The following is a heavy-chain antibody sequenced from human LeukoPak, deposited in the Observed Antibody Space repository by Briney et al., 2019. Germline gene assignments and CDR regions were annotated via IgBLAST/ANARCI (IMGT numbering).Heavy chain of an antibody. V-gene: IGHV3-23*01. CDR2: IGATGVST. CDR3: AKDQGGYSAYGHLDY. Sequence: GGSLRLSCAASGFTFSNYIMIWVRQAPGKGLEWVSGIGATGVSTFYGDSVKGRFTMSRDNSKNTLYLRMDSLRAEDTAVYYCAKDQGGYSAYGHLDYWGQGTLVTVSS. J-gene: IGHJ4*02. CDR1: GFTFSNYI. D-gene: IGHD5-12*01.